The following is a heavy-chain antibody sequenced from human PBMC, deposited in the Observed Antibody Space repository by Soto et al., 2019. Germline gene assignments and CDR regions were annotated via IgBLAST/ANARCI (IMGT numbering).Heavy chain of an antibody. J-gene: IGHJ6*02. CDR1: GYTFTSYG. D-gene: IGHD3-9*01. CDR2: ISAYNGNT. V-gene: IGHV1-18*01. CDR3: ARARWYDILTGYYTGHYYYGMDV. Sequence: ASVKVSCKASGYTFTSYGISWVRQAPGQGLEWMGWISAYNGNTNYAQKLQGRVTMTTDTSTSTAYMELRSLRSDDTAVYYCARARWYDILTGYYTGHYYYGMDVWGQGTTVTV.